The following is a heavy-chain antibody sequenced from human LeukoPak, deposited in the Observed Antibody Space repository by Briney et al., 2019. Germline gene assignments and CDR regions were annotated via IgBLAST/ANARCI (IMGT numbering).Heavy chain of an antibody. CDR1: GFTFSIYA. D-gene: IGHD4/OR15-4a*01. CDR3: TKDGDGAPMAKLGKWFDP. J-gene: IGHJ5*02. CDR2: ISGSGGTA. V-gene: IGHV3-23*01. Sequence: GGSLRLSCAASGFTFSIYAMSWVRQAPGKGLEWVSAISGSGGTAYYADSVKGRFTISRDNSKNMLYLQMNSLRADDTAVYYCTKDGDGAPMAKLGKWFDPWGQGTLVTVSS.